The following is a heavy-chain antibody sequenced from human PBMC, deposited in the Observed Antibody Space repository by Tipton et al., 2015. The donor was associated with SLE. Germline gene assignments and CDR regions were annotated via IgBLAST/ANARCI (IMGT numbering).Heavy chain of an antibody. CDR1: GGSISSHY. D-gene: IGHD3-9*01. V-gene: IGHV4-59*11. Sequence: LRLSCTVSGGSISSHYWSWIRQPPGKGLEWIGYIYYSGSTNYNPSLKSRVTISVDTSKNQFSLKLSSVTAADTAVYYCARDYDILTGLGNYWGQGTLVTVSS. J-gene: IGHJ4*02. CDR2: IYYSGST. CDR3: ARDYDILTGLGNY.